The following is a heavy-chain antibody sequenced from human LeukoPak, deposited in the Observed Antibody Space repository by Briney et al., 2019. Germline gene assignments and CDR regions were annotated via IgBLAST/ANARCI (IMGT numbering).Heavy chain of an antibody. J-gene: IGHJ4*02. CDR3: ARVGYQLPSFDY. CDR1: GFTFSSYS. D-gene: IGHD2-2*01. CDR2: ISSSSSYR. Sequence: GGSLRLSCAASGFTFSSYSMNWVRQAPGKGLEWVSSISSSSSYRYYADSVKGRFTISRDNAKNSLYLQMNSLRAEDTAVYYCARVGYQLPSFDYWGQGTLVTVSS. V-gene: IGHV3-21*01.